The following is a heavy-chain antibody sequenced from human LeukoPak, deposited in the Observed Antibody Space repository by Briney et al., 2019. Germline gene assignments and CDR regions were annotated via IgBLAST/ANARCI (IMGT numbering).Heavy chain of an antibody. CDR1: GGSISSGDYY. CDR3: ARDVPATATAFDI. Sequence: NPSETLSLTCTVSGGSISSGDYYWSWIRQPPGKGLEWIGYIYYSGSTYYNPSLKSRVTISVDTSKNQFSLKLSSVTAADTAVYCCARDVPATATAFDIWGQGTMVTVSS. CDR2: IYYSGST. J-gene: IGHJ3*02. D-gene: IGHD2-2*01. V-gene: IGHV4-30-4*01.